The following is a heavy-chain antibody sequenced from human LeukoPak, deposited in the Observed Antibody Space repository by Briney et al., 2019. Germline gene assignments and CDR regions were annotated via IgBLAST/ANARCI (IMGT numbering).Heavy chain of an antibody. CDR2: ISGSDDNT. Sequence: GGSLRLSCAASGFTFNNYAMSWVRQAPGKGLEWVSTISGSDDNTYYADPVKGRITISRDISKNTLYLQMNSLRADDTAVYYCANDFDHWGQGTLVTVSS. CDR1: GFTFNNYA. J-gene: IGHJ4*02. CDR3: ANDFDH. V-gene: IGHV3-23*01.